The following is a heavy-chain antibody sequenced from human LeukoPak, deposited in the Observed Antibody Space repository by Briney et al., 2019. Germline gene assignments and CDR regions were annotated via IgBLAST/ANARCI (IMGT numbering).Heavy chain of an antibody. CDR1: GFTFSSYS. V-gene: IGHV3-48*01. CDR3: ARDLWSEFGELLPNDY. J-gene: IGHJ4*02. CDR2: ISSSSTTI. D-gene: IGHD3-10*01. Sequence: GGSLRLSCAASGFTFSSYSMMWVRQAPGKGLEWVSYISSSSTTIHYADSVKGRFTISRDNAKNSLYLQMNSLRAEDTAVYYCARDLWSEFGELLPNDYWGQGTLVTVSS.